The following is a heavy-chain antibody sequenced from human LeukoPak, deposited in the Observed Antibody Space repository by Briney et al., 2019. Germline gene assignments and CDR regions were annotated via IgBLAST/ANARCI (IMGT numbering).Heavy chain of an antibody. CDR1: GYSFSTHW. V-gene: IGHV5-51*01. J-gene: IGHJ3*02. D-gene: IGHD4-17*01. CDR3: ARSRTTVTTKIAFDI. CDR2: IYAGDFDT. Sequence: GESLKISCKGSGYSFSTHWIGWVRQMPGKGLEWMGIIYAGDFDTRYSPSFQGQVTISADKSISTAYLQWSSLKASDTAMYYCARSRTTVTTKIAFDIWGQGTMVTVSS.